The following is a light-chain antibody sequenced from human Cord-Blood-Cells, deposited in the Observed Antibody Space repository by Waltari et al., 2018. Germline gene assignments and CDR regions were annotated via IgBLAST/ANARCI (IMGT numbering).Light chain of an antibody. CDR3: SSYPSSSTLV. J-gene: IGLJ3*02. V-gene: IGLV2-14*03. CDR2: DVS. CDR1: SSDVGGYNY. Sequence: QSALTQPASVSGSPGQSITISCTGTSSDVGGYNYVSWYQHHPGKAPKLMIYDVSTRPSGVSNRFSGSTSGNTASLTISGLQAEDEADYYCSSYPSSSTLVFGGGTKLTVL.